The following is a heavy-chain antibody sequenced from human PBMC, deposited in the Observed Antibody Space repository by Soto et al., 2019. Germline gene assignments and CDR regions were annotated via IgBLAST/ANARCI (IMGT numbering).Heavy chain of an antibody. J-gene: IGHJ6*02. Sequence: GASVKVSCKASGYTFIGYGISWVRQAPGQGLEWMGWISGYNGDTRYAKNFQGRVTMTTDASTNTAYMDLRTLRSDDTAGYYCARESGSAAPYYFYYAMDVWGQGTTVTVSS. D-gene: IGHD1-26*01. V-gene: IGHV1-18*04. CDR2: ISGYNGDT. CDR3: ARESGSAAPYYFYYAMDV. CDR1: GYTFIGYG.